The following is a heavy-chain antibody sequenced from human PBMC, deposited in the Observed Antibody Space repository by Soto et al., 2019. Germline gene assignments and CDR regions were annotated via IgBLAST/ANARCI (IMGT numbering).Heavy chain of an antibody. Sequence: EVQLVESGGGFVKPGGSLRLSCAASGFAFSNAWMNWVRQAPGKGREWVGRIKRKIDGETTDYAAPVKGRFTISRDDSKHTLYLQMNSLKTEDTAMYYCTTIEMAAVTGDYWGQGTLVTVSS. CDR2: IKRKIDGETT. J-gene: IGHJ4*02. V-gene: IGHV3-15*07. D-gene: IGHD6-19*01. CDR3: TTIEMAAVTGDY. CDR1: GFAFSNAW.